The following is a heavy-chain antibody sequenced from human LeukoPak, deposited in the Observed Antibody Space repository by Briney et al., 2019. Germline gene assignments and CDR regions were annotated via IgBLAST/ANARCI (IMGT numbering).Heavy chain of an antibody. Sequence: SETLSLTCTVSGGSISSGGYYWSWIRQHPGKGLAWIGYIYYSGSTYYNPSLKSRVTISVDTSKNQFSLKLSSVTAADTAVYYCARGYGDSSPNDYWGQGTLATVSS. CDR2: IYYSGST. V-gene: IGHV4-31*03. CDR3: ARGYGDSSPNDY. CDR1: GGSISSGGYY. D-gene: IGHD4-17*01. J-gene: IGHJ4*02.